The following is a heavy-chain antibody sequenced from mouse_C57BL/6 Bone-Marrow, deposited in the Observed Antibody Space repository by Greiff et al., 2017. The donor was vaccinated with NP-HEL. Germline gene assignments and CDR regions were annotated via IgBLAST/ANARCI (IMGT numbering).Heavy chain of an antibody. V-gene: IGHV5-17*01. D-gene: IGHD2-3*01. J-gene: IGHJ2*01. CDR3: AREEGPYDGYYPDD. Sequence: EVKLVESGGGLVKPGGSLKLSCAASGFTFSDYGMHWVRQAPEKGLEWVAYISSGSSTIYYADTVTGRFTISRDNAKNTLFLQMTSLRSEDTAMYYCAREEGPYDGYYPDDWGQGTTLTVSS. CDR1: GFTFSDYG. CDR2: ISSGSSTI.